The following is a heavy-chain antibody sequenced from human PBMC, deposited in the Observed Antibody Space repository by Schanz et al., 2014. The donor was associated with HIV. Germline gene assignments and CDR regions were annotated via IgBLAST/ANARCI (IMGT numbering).Heavy chain of an antibody. V-gene: IGHV3-33*08. CDR2: IWYDGSNK. CDR1: GFSLSGYG. J-gene: IGHJ4*02. D-gene: IGHD3-10*01. CDR3: ARDGSLNRGFDY. Sequence: VQLVESGGGLVKPGGSLRLSCAASGFSLSGYGMHWVRQAPGKGLEWVAVIWYDGSNKYYVDSVKGRFTISRDNSKNTLHLQMNSLRAEDTAVYYCARDGSLNRGFDYWGQGTLVTVSS.